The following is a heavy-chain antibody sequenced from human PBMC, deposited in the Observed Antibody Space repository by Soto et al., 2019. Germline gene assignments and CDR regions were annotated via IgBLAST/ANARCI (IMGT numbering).Heavy chain of an antibody. D-gene: IGHD3-3*02. Sequence: SETLSLTCTVSGGSISSYYWSWIRQPPGNGLEWIASIYYNGSAYYNPSLKSRVTISIDTSKNQFSLNLRSVTAADTAVYYCARLSTDIDYWGPGTLVTVSS. V-gene: IGHV4-59*08. CDR2: IYYNGSA. J-gene: IGHJ4*02. CDR1: GGSISSYY. CDR3: ARLSTDIDY.